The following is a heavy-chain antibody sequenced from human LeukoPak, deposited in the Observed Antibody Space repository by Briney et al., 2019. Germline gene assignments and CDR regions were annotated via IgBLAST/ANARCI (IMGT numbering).Heavy chain of an antibody. V-gene: IGHV4-34*01. D-gene: IGHD5-18*01. CDR1: GGSFSGYY. J-gene: IGHJ4*02. Sequence: SETLSLTCAVYGGSFSGYYWSWIRQPPGKGLEWIGEINHSGSTNYNPSLKSRVTISVDTSKNQFSLKVGSMTAADTAVYYCARAGGYGLIDYWGQGTMVTVSS. CDR3: ARAGGYGLIDY. CDR2: INHSGST.